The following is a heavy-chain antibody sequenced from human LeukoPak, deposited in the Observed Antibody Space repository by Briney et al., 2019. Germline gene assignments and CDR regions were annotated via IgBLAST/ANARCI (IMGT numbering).Heavy chain of an antibody. Sequence: PGGSLRLPCAASGFTFSSYAMSWVRQAPGKGLEWVSTFSGSGGNTYSADSVKGRFTISRDNSKNTLYLQMNSLRAEDTAVYYCAKDKGYCSGGSCYGYWYFDLWGRGTLVTVSS. V-gene: IGHV3-23*01. CDR3: AKDKGYCSGGSCYGYWYFDL. CDR2: FSGSGGNT. J-gene: IGHJ2*01. D-gene: IGHD2-15*01. CDR1: GFTFSSYA.